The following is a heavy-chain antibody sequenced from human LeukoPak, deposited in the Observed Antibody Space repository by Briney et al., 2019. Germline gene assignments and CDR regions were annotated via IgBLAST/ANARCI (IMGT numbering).Heavy chain of an antibody. V-gene: IGHV1-18*04. D-gene: IGHD6-13*01. J-gene: IGHJ4*02. CDR1: GYTFTGYY. CDR3: ARDLRRGSSSWYVSGGDY. CDR2: ITAYNDNT. Sequence: ASVKVSCKASGYTFTGYYMHWVRQAPGQGLEWMGWITAYNDNTYYAQKLQGRVTMTTDTSTSTAYMELRSLRSDDTAVYYCARDLRRGSSSWYVSGGDYWGQGTLVTVSS.